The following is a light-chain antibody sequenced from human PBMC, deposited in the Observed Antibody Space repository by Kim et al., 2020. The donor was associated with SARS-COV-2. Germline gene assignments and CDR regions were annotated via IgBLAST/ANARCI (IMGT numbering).Light chain of an antibody. J-gene: IGLJ3*02. CDR3: GSYTSSSTLV. CDR2: DVS. Sequence: QSALTQPASVSGSPGQSITISCTGSSSDIGGYNYVSWYQQHPGKAPKLMIYDVSKRPSGVSNRFSGSKSGNTASLTISWLQAEYEADYSCGSYTSSSTLVFGRGTQLTVL. CDR1: SSDIGGYNY. V-gene: IGLV2-14*01.